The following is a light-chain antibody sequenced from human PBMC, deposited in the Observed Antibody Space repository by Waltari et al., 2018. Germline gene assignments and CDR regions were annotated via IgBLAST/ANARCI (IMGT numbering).Light chain of an antibody. CDR3: QQYITTLT. CDR1: QTILYSHTNRNY. J-gene: IGKJ4*01. V-gene: IGKV4-1*01. CDR2: WAS. Sequence: DFVMTQSPDSLAVSLGERATINCKSSQTILYSHTNRNYLAWYQQRPGQPPKLLIYWASVRASGVPDRFSGSGSGTDFTLTISSLQPEDVAVYYCQQYITTLTFGGGTKVEIK.